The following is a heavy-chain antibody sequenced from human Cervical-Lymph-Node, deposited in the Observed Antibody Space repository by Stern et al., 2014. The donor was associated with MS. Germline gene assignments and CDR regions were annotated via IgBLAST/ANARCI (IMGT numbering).Heavy chain of an antibody. CDR1: GFPLSNTRMG. D-gene: IGHD3-22*01. J-gene: IGHJ4*02. V-gene: IGHV2-26*01. CDR2: LFSSDEK. CDR3: ARTDEYYYDSSGSYSLYYFDS. Sequence: QVSLRESGPVLVKSTETLTLTCTVSGFPLSNTRMGVSWIRQPPGKALEWLAHLFSSDEKSYSTSLRSRLTISKDTSKSQVVLTMTNMDPVDTATYFCARTDEYYYDSSGSYSLYYFDSWGQGTLVTVSS.